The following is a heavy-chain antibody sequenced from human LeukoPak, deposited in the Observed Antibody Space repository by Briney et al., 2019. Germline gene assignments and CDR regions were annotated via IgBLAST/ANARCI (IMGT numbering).Heavy chain of an antibody. J-gene: IGHJ4*02. V-gene: IGHV4-4*02. CDR3: ARRVGAIAAAGTQYYFDY. CDR2: IYHSGST. CDR1: GGSISSSNW. D-gene: IGHD6-13*01. Sequence: SGTLSLTCAVSGGSISSSNWWSWVRQPPGKGLEWIGEIYHSGSTNYNPSLKSRVTISVDKSKNQFSLRLSSVTAADTAVYYCARRVGAIAAAGTQYYFDYWGQGTLVTVSS.